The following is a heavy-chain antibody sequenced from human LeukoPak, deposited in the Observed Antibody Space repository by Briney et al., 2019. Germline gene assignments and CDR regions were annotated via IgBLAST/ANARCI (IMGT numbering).Heavy chain of an antibody. CDR1: GGSISSSSYY. D-gene: IGHD3-22*01. V-gene: IGHV4-39*01. CDR2: IYYSGST. CDR3: ARLGSSLPSATMIVGYYFDY. J-gene: IGHJ4*02. Sequence: SETLSLTCTVSGGSISSSSYYWGWIRQPPGKGLEWIGSIYYSGSTYYNPSLKSRVTISVDTSKNQSSLKLSSVTAADTAVYYCARLGSSLPSATMIVGYYFDYWGQGTLVTVSS.